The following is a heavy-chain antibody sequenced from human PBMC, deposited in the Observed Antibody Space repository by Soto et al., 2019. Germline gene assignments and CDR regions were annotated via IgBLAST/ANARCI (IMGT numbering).Heavy chain of an antibody. Sequence: ESGGGVVQPGRSLRLSCAASGFTFSSYGMHWVRQAPGKGLEWVAVISYDGSNKYYADSVKGRFTISRDNSKNTLYLQMNSLRAEDTAVYYCAKEQFDGNAYFDYWGQGTLVTVSS. D-gene: IGHD2-15*01. CDR3: AKEQFDGNAYFDY. CDR2: ISYDGSNK. J-gene: IGHJ4*02. V-gene: IGHV3-30*18. CDR1: GFTFSSYG.